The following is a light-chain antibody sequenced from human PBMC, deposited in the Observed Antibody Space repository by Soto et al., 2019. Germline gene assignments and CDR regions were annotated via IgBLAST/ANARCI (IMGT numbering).Light chain of an antibody. CDR2: GAS. V-gene: IGKV3-15*01. J-gene: IGKJ1*01. CDR1: QSISTT. CDR3: LQHSGTSPKT. Sequence: EIVLTQSPVTLSVSPGERATLSCRASQSISTTLVWYQQKPGQAPRLLIYGASTRATGVPARFSGSGSGTEFTLNITRLEPEDSAVYYCLQHSGTSPKTFGQGTKVDIK.